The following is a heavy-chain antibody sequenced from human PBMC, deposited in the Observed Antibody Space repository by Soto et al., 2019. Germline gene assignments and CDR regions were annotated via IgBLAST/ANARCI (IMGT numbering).Heavy chain of an antibody. CDR2: TSVYNGDT. CDR1: GYSFTTYG. V-gene: IGHV1-18*03. D-gene: IGHD1-26*01. CDR3: ARDRRDSVADRRSFDV. Sequence: GASVKVSCKASGYSFTTYGISWVRQAPGQGLEYMGWTSVYNGDTNYAQKLQGRVTMTTDTSTSTAYMELRSLRSDDMAIYYCARDRRDSVADRRSFDVWGQGTMVTVSS. J-gene: IGHJ3*01.